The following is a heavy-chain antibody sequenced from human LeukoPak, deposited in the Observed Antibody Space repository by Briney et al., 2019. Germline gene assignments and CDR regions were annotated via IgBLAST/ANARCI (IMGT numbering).Heavy chain of an antibody. J-gene: IGHJ4*02. V-gene: IGHV1-69*13. CDR2: IIPIFGTA. CDR1: GGTFSSYA. CDR3: ATQLERGFDY. Sequence: GASVKVSCKASGGTFSSYAISWVRQAPGQRLEWMGGIIPIFGTANYAQKFQGRVTITADESTSTAYMELSSLRSEDTAVYYCATQLERGFDYWGQGTLVTVSS. D-gene: IGHD1-1*01.